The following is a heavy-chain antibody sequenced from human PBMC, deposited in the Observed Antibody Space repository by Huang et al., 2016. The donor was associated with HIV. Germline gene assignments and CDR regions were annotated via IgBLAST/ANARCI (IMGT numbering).Heavy chain of an antibody. J-gene: IGHJ4*02. CDR2: MYYRGST. CDR1: GGSISSGGYF. V-gene: IGHV4-30-4*08. D-gene: IGHD7-27*01. Sequence: QVQLQESGPGLVKPSQTLSLTCTVSGGSISSGGYFWSWIRQPPGKGLEWIGYMYYRGSTYYNPALKSRVILSVDTSKNQFSLKLSSVTAADTAVYSCARLSSWGRLDYWGQGTLVTVSS. CDR3: ARLSSWGRLDY.